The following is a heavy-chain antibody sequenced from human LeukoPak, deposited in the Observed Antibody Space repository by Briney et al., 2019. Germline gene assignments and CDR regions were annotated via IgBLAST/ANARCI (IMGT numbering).Heavy chain of an antibody. J-gene: IGHJ4*02. CDR2: ISGSGGST. D-gene: IGHD3-9*01. Sequence: TGGSLRLSCAASGFTFSSYAMSWVRQAPGKGLEWVSAISGSGGSTYYADSVKGRFTISRDNSKNTLYLQMNSLRAEDTAVYYCAKGVEYYDILTGYWDYFDYWGQGTLVTVSS. CDR1: GFTFSSYA. CDR3: AKGVEYYDILTGYWDYFDY. V-gene: IGHV3-23*01.